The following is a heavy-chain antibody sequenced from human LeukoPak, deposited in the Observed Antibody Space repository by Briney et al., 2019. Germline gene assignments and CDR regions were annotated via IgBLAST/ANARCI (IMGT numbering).Heavy chain of an antibody. J-gene: IGHJ5*02. D-gene: IGHD3-10*01. CDR1: GFTFSSYG. CDR3: ASQHGGFGPGGFDP. V-gene: IGHV3-30*03. CDR2: ISYDGSNK. Sequence: GRSLRLSCAASGFTFSSYGMHWVRQAPGKGLEWVAVISYDGSNKYYADSVKGRFTISRDNSKNTLYLQMNSLRAEDTAVYYCASQHGGFGPGGFDPWGQGTLVTVSS.